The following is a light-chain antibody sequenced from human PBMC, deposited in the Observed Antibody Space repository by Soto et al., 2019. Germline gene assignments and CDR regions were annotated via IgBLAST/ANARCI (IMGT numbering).Light chain of an antibody. CDR2: EVT. J-gene: IGLJ1*01. CDR1: SSDIGDYNY. V-gene: IGLV2-8*01. CDR3: SSYVCLKDHG. Sequence: QSVLSEPPSSSWCPGQSVTFSCTGTSSDIGDYNYVSWYQQHPGKAPKLMIYEVTKRPSGVPDRFSGSKSGTTASLTVSGLQADDEADHLCSSYVCLKDHGIGTGTRPPS.